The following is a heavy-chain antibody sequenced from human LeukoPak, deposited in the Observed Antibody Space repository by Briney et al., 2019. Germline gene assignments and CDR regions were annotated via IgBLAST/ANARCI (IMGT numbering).Heavy chain of an antibody. D-gene: IGHD3-22*01. CDR2: MNPNSGNT. V-gene: IGHV1-8*03. Sequence: ASVKVSCKASGYTFTSYGISWVRQAPGQGLERMGWMNPNSGNTGYGQKFQGRLTITRDTSITTAYMELSSLRSEDTAVYYCARGDYYDSSGSFDIWGQGTMVTVSS. J-gene: IGHJ3*02. CDR3: ARGDYYDSSGSFDI. CDR1: GYTFTSYG.